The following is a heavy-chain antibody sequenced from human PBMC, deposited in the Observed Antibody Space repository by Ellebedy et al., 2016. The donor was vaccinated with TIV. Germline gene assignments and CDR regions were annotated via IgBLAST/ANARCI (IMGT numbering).Heavy chain of an antibody. D-gene: IGHD5-24*01. CDR2: ISSSSSTI. Sequence: GGSLRLXCAASGFTFSSYSMNWVRQAPGKGLEWVSYISSSSSTIYYADSVKGRFTISRDNAKNSLYLQMNSLRAEDTAVYYCARELKAGWVPYYYYYYGMDVWGQGTTVTVSS. CDR3: ARELKAGWVPYYYYYYGMDV. J-gene: IGHJ6*02. V-gene: IGHV3-48*04. CDR1: GFTFSSYS.